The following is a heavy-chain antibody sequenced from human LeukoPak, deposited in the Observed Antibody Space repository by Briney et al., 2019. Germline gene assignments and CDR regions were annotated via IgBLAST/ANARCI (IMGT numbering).Heavy chain of an antibody. D-gene: IGHD6-19*01. CDR2: ISSSSSYI. CDR3: PRVRGRYSPLFAY. V-gene: IGHV3-21*01. J-gene: IGHJ4*02. Sequence: GGSLRLSCAASGFTFSSYSMNWVRQAPGKGLEWVSSISSSSSYIYYADSVKGRFTISRDNAKNSLYLQMNSLRAEDPAVYYCPRVRGRYSPLFAYWGQRTLVTVYS. CDR1: GFTFSSYS.